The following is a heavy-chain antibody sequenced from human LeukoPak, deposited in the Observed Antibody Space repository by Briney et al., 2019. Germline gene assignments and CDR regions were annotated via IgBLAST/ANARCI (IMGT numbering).Heavy chain of an antibody. CDR1: GGSISSYY. Sequence: SETLSLTCTVSGGSISSYYWSWIRQPAGKGLEWIGRIYTSGSTNYNPSLKSRVTMSVDTSKNQFSLKPSSVTAADTAVYYCARVRYGSGSYYPDYWGQGTLVTVSS. CDR2: IYTSGST. J-gene: IGHJ4*02. CDR3: ARVRYGSGSYYPDY. V-gene: IGHV4-4*07. D-gene: IGHD3-10*01.